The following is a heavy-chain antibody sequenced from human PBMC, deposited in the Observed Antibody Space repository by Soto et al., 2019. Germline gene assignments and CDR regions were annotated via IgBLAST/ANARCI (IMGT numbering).Heavy chain of an antibody. CDR1: GFTFRDYG. Sequence: GGCLRLSFAASGFTFRDYGMTRVRQAPGKGLEWVSTIKGDGTDTHYADSVRGRFTISRDNFQNTVYLQMNSLRAEDTGIYYCSKDPSGFHNGDPPEYWGRGTLVTVSS. J-gene: IGHJ4*02. CDR3: SKDPSGFHNGDPPEY. CDR2: IKGDGTDT. V-gene: IGHV3-23*01. D-gene: IGHD2-21*02.